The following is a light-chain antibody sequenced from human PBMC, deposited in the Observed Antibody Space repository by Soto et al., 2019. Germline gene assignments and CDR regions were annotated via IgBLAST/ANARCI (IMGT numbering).Light chain of an antibody. CDR2: GAS. J-gene: IGKJ3*01. Sequence: DIVLTQSPGTLSLSPGERATLSCRASQTVSSNNLAWYQQKRGQAPRLLIYGASSRAAAIPDRFSGSGSGTDFALIISRLAPEDLAVYYCQQYCSSPFTFGRGTAVDIK. V-gene: IGKV3-20*01. CDR1: QTVSSNN. CDR3: QQYCSSPFT.